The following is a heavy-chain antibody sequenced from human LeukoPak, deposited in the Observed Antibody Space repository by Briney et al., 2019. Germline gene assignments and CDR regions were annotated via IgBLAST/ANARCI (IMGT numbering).Heavy chain of an antibody. V-gene: IGHV3-11*01. CDR2: ITTSGSST. D-gene: IGHD3-16*02. CDR1: GFSFSNYY. Sequence: KPGGSLRLSCASSGFSFSNYYMSWVRQAPGKGLEWISYITTSGSSTNYADSVKGRFTISRDNAKNSVVLQLSSLRTEDTAGYYCTRERRGSYHAFEYWGQGTLVTVSS. CDR3: TRERRGSYHAFEY. J-gene: IGHJ4*02.